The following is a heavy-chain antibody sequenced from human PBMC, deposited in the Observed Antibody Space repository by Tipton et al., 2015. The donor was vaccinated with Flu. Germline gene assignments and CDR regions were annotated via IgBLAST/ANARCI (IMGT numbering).Heavy chain of an antibody. Sequence: LRLSCAVSGDSISSDYHWNWIRQPPGKGLEWIGYIYNNAYTKYNPSLKSRVTISVDTSKKQFSLQLRSVTAADTAVYYCARDPSLGMPDYFDHWGQGTLVTASS. CDR3: ARDPSLGMPDYFDH. CDR1: GDSISSDYH. J-gene: IGHJ4*02. D-gene: IGHD2-2*01. V-gene: IGHV4-59*12. CDR2: IYNNAYT.